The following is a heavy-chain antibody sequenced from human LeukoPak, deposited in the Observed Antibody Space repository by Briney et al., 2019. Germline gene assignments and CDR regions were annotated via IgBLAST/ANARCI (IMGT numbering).Heavy chain of an antibody. CDR3: ARGGGLDV. CDR1: GFTFDDYA. V-gene: IGHV3-9*01. J-gene: IGHJ6*02. CDR2: ISWNSGSI. D-gene: IGHD3-16*01. Sequence: PGGSLRLSCAASGFTFDDYAMHWVRQAPGKGLEWVSGISWNSGSIEYADSVKGRFTISRDNAKNSLYLQMSNLRAEDTAVYFCARGGGLDVWGQGATVTVSS.